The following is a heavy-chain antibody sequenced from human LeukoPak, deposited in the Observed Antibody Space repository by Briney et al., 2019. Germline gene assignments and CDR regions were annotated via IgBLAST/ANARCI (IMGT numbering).Heavy chain of an antibody. Sequence: SETLSLTYAVYGGSLSGYYWSWIRQPPGKGLEWIGEINHSGSTNYNPSLKSRVTISVDTSKNQFSLKLSSVTAADTAVYYCARAYDFWSGYPNYYYYGMDVWGQGTTVTVSS. V-gene: IGHV4-34*01. CDR2: INHSGST. CDR3: ARAYDFWSGYPNYYYYGMDV. J-gene: IGHJ6*02. D-gene: IGHD3-3*01. CDR1: GGSLSGYY.